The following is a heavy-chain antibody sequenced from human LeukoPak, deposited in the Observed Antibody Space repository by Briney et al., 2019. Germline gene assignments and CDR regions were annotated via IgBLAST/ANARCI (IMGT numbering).Heavy chain of an antibody. CDR1: GFTFSSYA. CDR2: ISGNATNT. V-gene: IGHV3-23*01. CDR3: AKDRNYPNFDY. J-gene: IGHJ4*02. Sequence: GGSLRLSCVAPGFTFSSYAMSWVRQAPGKGLEWVSTISGNATNTYYADSVKGRFTISRDNSKNTLYLQMNSLRAEDTAVYYCAKDRNYPNFDYWGQGTLVTVSS. D-gene: IGHD3-16*02.